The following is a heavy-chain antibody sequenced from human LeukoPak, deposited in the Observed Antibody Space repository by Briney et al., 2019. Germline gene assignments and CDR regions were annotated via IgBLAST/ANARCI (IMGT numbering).Heavy chain of an antibody. CDR2: ISGSGGTT. CDR3: AKGDFENSSGWGYFDY. CDR1: GFTFSSYA. D-gene: IGHD6-19*01. J-gene: IGHJ4*02. V-gene: IGHV3-23*01. Sequence: PGGSLRLSCAAYGFTFSSYAMSWVRQAPGKGRGWVSAISGSGGTTYYADSVKGRFSISRDTSKNTLYLQMNSLRAEDTAVYYCAKGDFENSSGWGYFDYWGQGTLVTVSS.